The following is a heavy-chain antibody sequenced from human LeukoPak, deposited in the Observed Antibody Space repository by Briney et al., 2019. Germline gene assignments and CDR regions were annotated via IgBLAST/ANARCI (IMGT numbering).Heavy chain of an antibody. CDR1: GGSFSGYY. CDR3: ARSRAVAGTGFDY. J-gene: IGHJ4*02. V-gene: IGHV4-34*01. CDR2: INHSGST. Sequence: SETLSLTCAVYGGSFSGYYWGWIRQPPGKGLEWIGEINHSGSTNYNPSLKSRVTISVDTSKNQFSLKLSSVTAADTAVYYCARSRAVAGTGFDYWGQGTLVTVSS. D-gene: IGHD6-19*01.